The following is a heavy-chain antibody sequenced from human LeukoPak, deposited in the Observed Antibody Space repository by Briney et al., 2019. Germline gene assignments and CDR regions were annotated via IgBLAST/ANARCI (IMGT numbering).Heavy chain of an antibody. CDR1: GGSISSRSYY. J-gene: IGHJ5*02. CDR2: IFYSGST. CDR3: ARTTPQGRSPLVWFDP. D-gene: IGHD1-1*01. Sequence: SETLSLTCTVSGGSISSRSYYWGWLRQPPGKGLEWIASIFYSGSTYHNPSLKSRVTMSVDTSKNQFSLKLSSVTAADTAVYYCARTTPQGRSPLVWFDPWGQGTLVIVSS. V-gene: IGHV4-39*07.